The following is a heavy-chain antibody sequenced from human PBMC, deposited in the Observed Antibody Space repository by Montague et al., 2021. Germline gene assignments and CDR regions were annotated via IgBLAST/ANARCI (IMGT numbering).Heavy chain of an antibody. D-gene: IGHD1-26*01. CDR3: ARDPRWEYDAFDI. CDR2: ISYDGSNK. CDR1: GFTFSSYA. J-gene: IGHJ3*02. Sequence: SLRLSCAASGFTFSSYAMHWVRQAPGKGLEWVAVISYDGSNKYYADSVEGRFTISRDNSKNTLYLQMNSLRAEDTALFYCARDPRWEYDAFDIWGQGTMVTVSS. V-gene: IGHV3-30*04.